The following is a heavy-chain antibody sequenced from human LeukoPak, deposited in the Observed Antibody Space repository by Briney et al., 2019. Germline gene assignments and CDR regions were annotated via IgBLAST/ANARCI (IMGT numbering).Heavy chain of an antibody. CDR1: RFIFNMYG. V-gene: IGHV3-23*01. J-gene: IGHJ4*02. D-gene: IGHD3-10*01. Sequence: GGSLRLSCVASRFIFNMYGMAWVRQAPGKGPDWVSTIDSSGGNTHYADSLKGRFIISRDNSRDTVYLQMNSLRLEDTATYYCARDVGPGAFFDYWGQGSTVTVSS. CDR2: IDSSGGNT. CDR3: ARDVGPGAFFDY.